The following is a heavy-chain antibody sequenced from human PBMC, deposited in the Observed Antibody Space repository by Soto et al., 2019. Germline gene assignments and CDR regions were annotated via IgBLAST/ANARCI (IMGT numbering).Heavy chain of an antibody. J-gene: IGHJ4*02. V-gene: IGHV4-34*01. CDR3: VGRDPYSSCRDSLY. D-gene: IGHD6-6*01. CDR2: INHSGST. Sequence: SETLSLTCAVYGGSFSGYYWSWIRQPPGKGLEWIGEINHSGSTNYNPSLKSRVTISVDTSKNQFSLKLSSVTAADTAVYYCVGRDPYSSCRDSLYWGQGILVTVSS. CDR1: GGSFSGYY.